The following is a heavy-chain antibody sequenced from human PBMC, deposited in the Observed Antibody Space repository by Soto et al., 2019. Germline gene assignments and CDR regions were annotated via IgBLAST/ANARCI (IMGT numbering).Heavy chain of an antibody. V-gene: IGHV5-51*01. D-gene: IGHD3-9*01. CDR2: IYPGDSDT. J-gene: IGHJ4*02. CDR3: ARSSPFFDWLLYGLYFDY. CDR1: GDSFSTYW. Sequence: GESLKISCKTSGDSFSTYWIGWVRQMPGKGLEWMGIIYPGDSDTRYSPSFQGQVTISADTSIGTAYLQWSSLKASDTAVYYCARSSPFFDWLLYGLYFDYWGQGTPVTVSS.